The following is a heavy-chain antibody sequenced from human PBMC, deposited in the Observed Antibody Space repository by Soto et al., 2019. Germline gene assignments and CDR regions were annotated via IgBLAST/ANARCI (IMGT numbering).Heavy chain of an antibody. J-gene: IGHJ4*02. V-gene: IGHV4-34*01. CDR1: GGSFSGYY. CDR2: INHSGCT. Sequence: SETLSLTCAVYGGSFSGYYWSWIRQPPGKGLEWIGEINHSGCTNYNPSLKSRVTISVDTSKNQFSLKLSSVTAADTAVYYCARGHSPSDYWGQGTLVTVSS. CDR3: ARGHSPSDY. D-gene: IGHD6-6*01.